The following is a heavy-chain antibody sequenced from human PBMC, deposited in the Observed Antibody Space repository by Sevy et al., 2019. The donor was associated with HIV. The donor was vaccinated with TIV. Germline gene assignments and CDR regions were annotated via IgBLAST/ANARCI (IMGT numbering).Heavy chain of an antibody. J-gene: IGHJ4*02. CDR2: IYHSGTT. CDR1: GGSINSFY. CDR3: ARGGAGFGSGSDAPFDV. V-gene: IGHV4-59*12. D-gene: IGHD3-10*01. Sequence: SETLSLICTVSGGSINSFYWSWIRQTPGKGLEWIGYIYHSGTTKHNASLKSRIAISIDTSNNQFSLRVRPVTAADTAVYFCARGGAGFGSGSDAPFDVWGQGALVTVSS.